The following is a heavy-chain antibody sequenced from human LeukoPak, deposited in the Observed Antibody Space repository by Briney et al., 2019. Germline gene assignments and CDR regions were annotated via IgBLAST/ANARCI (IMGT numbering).Heavy chain of an antibody. J-gene: IGHJ4*02. CDR1: GFSLSNARMG. D-gene: IGHD3-22*01. CDR2: IFSNDEK. Sequence: SGPVLVKPTETLTLTCTVSGFSLSNARMGVSWIRQPPGKALEGPEHIFSNDEKSYSTSLKSRLTISKDTSKSQVVLTMTNMDPVDTATYYCARIKVVYDSSGYFGYYFDYWGQGTLVTVSS. CDR3: ARIKVVYDSSGYFGYYFDY. V-gene: IGHV2-26*01.